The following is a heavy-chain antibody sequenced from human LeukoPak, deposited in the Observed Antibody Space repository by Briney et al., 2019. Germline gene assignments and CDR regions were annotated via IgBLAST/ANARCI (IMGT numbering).Heavy chain of an antibody. CDR2: INPNSGGT. CDR1: GYTFTGYY. CDR3: ARSIQLWSYFDY. Sequence: ASVKVSCKASGYTFTGYYMHWVRQAPGLGLEWMGWINPNSGGTNYSQKFQGRVTMTRDTSISTAYMELSRLRSDDTAVYYCARSIQLWSYFDYWGQGTLVTVSS. D-gene: IGHD5-18*01. V-gene: IGHV1-2*02. J-gene: IGHJ4*02.